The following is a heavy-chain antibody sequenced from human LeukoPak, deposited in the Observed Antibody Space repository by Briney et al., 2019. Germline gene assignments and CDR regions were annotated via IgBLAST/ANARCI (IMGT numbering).Heavy chain of an antibody. CDR2: IYTSGST. Sequence: SETLSLTCTVSGYSISSSYYWSWIRQPAGKGLEWIGRIYTSGSTNYNPSLKSRVTISVDTSKNQFSLKLSSVTAADTAVYYCARDGRGWFDPWGQGTLVTVSS. CDR3: ARDGRGWFDP. J-gene: IGHJ5*02. D-gene: IGHD3-10*01. CDR1: GYSISSSYY. V-gene: IGHV4-61*02.